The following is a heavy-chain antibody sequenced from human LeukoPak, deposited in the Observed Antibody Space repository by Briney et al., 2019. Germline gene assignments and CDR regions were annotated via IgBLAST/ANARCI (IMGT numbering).Heavy chain of an antibody. V-gene: IGHV4-30-4*08. D-gene: IGHD4-17*01. CDR3: ARAGYGDPLFDY. CDR2: IYYSGST. CDR1: GGSISSGDYY. Sequence: TSQTLSLTCTVSGGSISSGDYYWSWIRQPPGKGLEWIGYIYYSGSTYYNPSLKSRVTISVDTSKNQFSLKLSSVTAADTAVYYCARAGYGDPLFDYWGQGTLVTVSS. J-gene: IGHJ4*02.